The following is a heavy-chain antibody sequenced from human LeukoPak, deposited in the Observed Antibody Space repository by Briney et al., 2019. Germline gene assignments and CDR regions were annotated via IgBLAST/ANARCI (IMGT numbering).Heavy chain of an antibody. J-gene: IGHJ4*02. D-gene: IGHD3-22*01. Sequence: PSETLSLTCTVSGGSISSYYWSWIRQPPGKGLEWIGYIYYSGSTIYNPSLKSRVTISVDTSKNQFSLKLSSVTAADTAVYYCARDRYYDSSGYPYYFDYWGQGTLVTVSS. CDR1: GGSISSYY. CDR3: ARDRYYDSSGYPYYFDY. CDR2: IYYSGST. V-gene: IGHV4-59*01.